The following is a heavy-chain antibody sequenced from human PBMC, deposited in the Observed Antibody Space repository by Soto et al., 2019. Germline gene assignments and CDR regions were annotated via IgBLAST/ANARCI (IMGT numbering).Heavy chain of an antibody. V-gene: IGHV3-30-3*01. CDR2: ISYDGSNK. Sequence: SLRLSCAASGFTSSSYAMHWVRQAPGKGLEWVAVISYDGSNKYYADSVKGRFTISRDNSKNTLYLQMNSLRAEDTAVYYCARDSGPNYYDSSGYYNPDYWGQGP. J-gene: IGHJ4*02. CDR1: GFTSSSYA. D-gene: IGHD3-22*01. CDR3: ARDSGPNYYDSSGYYNPDY.